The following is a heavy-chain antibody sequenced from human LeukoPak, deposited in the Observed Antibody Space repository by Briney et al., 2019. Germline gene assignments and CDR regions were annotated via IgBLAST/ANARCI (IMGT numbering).Heavy chain of an antibody. D-gene: IGHD6-13*01. J-gene: IGHJ4*02. CDR2: IYYSGST. CDR3: ARGYSSSWSTLEYYFDY. CDR1: GGSISSHY. Sequence: SETLSLTCTVSGGSISSHYWSWIRQPPGKGLEWIGYIYYSGSTNYNPSLKSRVTISVDTSKNQFSLKLSSVTAADTAVYYCARGYSSSWSTLEYYFDYWGQGTLVTVSS. V-gene: IGHV4-59*11.